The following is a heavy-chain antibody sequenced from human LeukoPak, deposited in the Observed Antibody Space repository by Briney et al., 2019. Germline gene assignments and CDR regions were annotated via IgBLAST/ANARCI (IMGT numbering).Heavy chain of an antibody. CDR2: INTGSGDT. CDR1: GYTFTSAGYT. Sequence: ASVKVSCKASGYTFTSAGYTMHWVRQAPGQSLELIGWINTGSGDTRYSQKFQARVTITRDTSASTAYMEVSSLRSEDTAVYYCARKGSDSSAFIFDYWGQGTLVTVSS. J-gene: IGHJ4*02. CDR3: ARKGSDSSAFIFDY. V-gene: IGHV1-3*04. D-gene: IGHD3-10*01.